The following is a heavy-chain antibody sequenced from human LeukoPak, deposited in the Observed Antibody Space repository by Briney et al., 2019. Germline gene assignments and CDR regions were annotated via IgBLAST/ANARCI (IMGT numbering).Heavy chain of an antibody. CDR2: SNPSGGSS. V-gene: IGHV1-46*01. CDR1: GYTFTSYY. CDR3: ARWTITYLDY. J-gene: IGHJ4*02. D-gene: IGHD1-14*01. Sequence: ASVKVSCKASGYTFTSYYIHWVRQAPGQGLEWMGISNPSGGSSNYAQKFQGRVTMTRDTSTSTVYMELSSLRSEDTAVYYCARWTITYLDYWGQGILVTVSS.